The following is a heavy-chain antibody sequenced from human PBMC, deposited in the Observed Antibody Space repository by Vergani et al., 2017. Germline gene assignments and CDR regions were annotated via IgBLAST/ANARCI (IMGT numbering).Heavy chain of an antibody. CDR2: IWYDGSNQ. Sequence: QVQLVESGGGVVQPGRSLRLSCAASGFRFSSYGMNWVRQAPGKGLEWVAVIWYDGSNQYYADSVKGRFTISRDNSQNTVNLQMNSLRVDDTAVYYCAKDLGGCSSISCSYYMDVWGKGTPVTV. D-gene: IGHD2-2*01. CDR3: AKDLGGCSSISCSYYMDV. CDR1: GFRFSSYG. V-gene: IGHV3-33*06. J-gene: IGHJ6*03.